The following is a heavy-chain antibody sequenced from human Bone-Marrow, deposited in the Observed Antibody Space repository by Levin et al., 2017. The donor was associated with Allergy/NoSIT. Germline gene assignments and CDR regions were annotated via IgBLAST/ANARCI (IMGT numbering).Heavy chain of an antibody. CDR2: IYIGDSET. Sequence: HGESLKISCQGSGYNVADHWIGWVRQMPGNGLEYMGVIYIGDSETRYSPSFQGQVTISADRSTSTAYLQWSSLQASDTAIYYCSRLPGVGNTGGYFDLWGRGTLVTVSS. D-gene: IGHD3-10*01. CDR1: GYNVADHW. V-gene: IGHV5-51*01. CDR3: SRLPGVGNTGGYFDL. J-gene: IGHJ2*01.